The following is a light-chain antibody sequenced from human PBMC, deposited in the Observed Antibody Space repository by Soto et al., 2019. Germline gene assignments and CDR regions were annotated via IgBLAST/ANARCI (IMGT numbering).Light chain of an antibody. CDR2: DAS. CDR3: QQYGNSPAT. CDR1: QSISSSY. V-gene: IGKV3-20*01. J-gene: IGKJ3*01. Sequence: EIVLTQSPGTLSLSPGRRATLSCRASQSISSSYLAWYQQKPGQAPRLLIYDASSRATGIPDRFSGSGSGTDFTLTLTRLEPEDFAVYYCQQYGNSPATFGPGTKVDIK.